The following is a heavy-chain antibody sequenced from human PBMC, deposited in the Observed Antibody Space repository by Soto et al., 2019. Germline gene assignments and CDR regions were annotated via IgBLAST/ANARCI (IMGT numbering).Heavy chain of an antibody. D-gene: IGHD6-13*01. Sequence: PWWSLRLSCAASGFTFSSYDMHWVRQATGKGLEWVSAIGTAGDTYYPGSVKGRFTISRENAKNSLYLQMNSLRAGGTAVYYCARGAGNSDAFDIWGQGTMVTVSS. CDR3: ARGAGNSDAFDI. CDR1: GFTFSSYD. V-gene: IGHV3-13*01. CDR2: IGTAGDT. J-gene: IGHJ3*02.